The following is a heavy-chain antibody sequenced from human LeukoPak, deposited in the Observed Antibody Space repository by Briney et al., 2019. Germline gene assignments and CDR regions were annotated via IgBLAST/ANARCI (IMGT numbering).Heavy chain of an antibody. J-gene: IGHJ4*02. V-gene: IGHV3-23*01. Sequence: GGSLRLSCAASGFTFSSYAMSWVRQAPGKGLEWVSAISGSGGSTYYADSVKGRFTISRDNSKNTLYLQMNSLRAEDTAVYYCAKDRPLYDSSGGGAPAGYWGQGTLVTVSS. CDR2: ISGSGGST. D-gene: IGHD3-22*01. CDR3: AKDRPLYDSSGGGAPAGY. CDR1: GFTFSSYA.